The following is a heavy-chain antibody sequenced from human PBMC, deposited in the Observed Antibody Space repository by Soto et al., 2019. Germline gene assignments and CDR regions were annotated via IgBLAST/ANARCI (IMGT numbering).Heavy chain of an antibody. J-gene: IGHJ4*02. Sequence: LSLTCAVYGGSFSGYYWSWIRQPPGKGLEWIGEINHSGSTNYNPSLKSRVTISVDTSKNQFSLKLSSVTAADTAVYYRARGNDSSGYYSPFDYWGQGTLVTVSS. CDR1: GGSFSGYY. CDR3: ARGNDSSGYYSPFDY. D-gene: IGHD3-22*01. V-gene: IGHV4-34*01. CDR2: INHSGST.